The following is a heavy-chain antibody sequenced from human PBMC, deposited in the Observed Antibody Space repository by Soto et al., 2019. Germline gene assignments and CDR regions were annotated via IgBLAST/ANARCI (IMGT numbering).Heavy chain of an antibody. CDR1: GFTFSNAW. J-gene: IGHJ3*02. V-gene: IGHV3-15*01. Sequence: EVQLVESGGGLVQPGGSLRLSCAASGFTFSNAWMSWVRQAPGKGLEWVGRIKSKTDGGTTDYAAPVKGRFTISRDDSKNTLYLQMNSLKTEDTAVYYCTHRPDDFWSGYDAFDIWGQGTMVTVSS. D-gene: IGHD3-3*01. CDR3: THRPDDFWSGYDAFDI. CDR2: IKSKTDGGTT.